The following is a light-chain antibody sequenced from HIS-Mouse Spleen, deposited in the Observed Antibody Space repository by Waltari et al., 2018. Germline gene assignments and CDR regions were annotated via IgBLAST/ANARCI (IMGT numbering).Light chain of an antibody. J-gene: IGKJ2*01. Sequence: DIVMTQSPDSLAVSLGERATINCKSSQGVLYSSNNKNYLAWYQQKPGQPPKLLIYWACTRESGVPDRFSGSGSGTDFTLTISSLQAEDVAVYYCQQYYSTPYTFGQGTKLEIK. CDR1: QGVLYSSNNKNY. V-gene: IGKV4-1*01. CDR3: QQYYSTPYT. CDR2: WAC.